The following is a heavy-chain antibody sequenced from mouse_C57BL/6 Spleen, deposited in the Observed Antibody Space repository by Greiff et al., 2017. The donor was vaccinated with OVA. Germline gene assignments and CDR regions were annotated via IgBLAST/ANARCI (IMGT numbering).Heavy chain of an antibody. Sequence: QVQLQQPGAELVRPGTSVKLSCKASGYTFISYWMHWVKQRPGQGLEWIGVIDPSDSYTNYNQKFKGKATLTVDTSSSTAYMQLSSLTSKDSAVEYCARLLTGGSFAYWGQGTLVTVSA. D-gene: IGHD1-1*01. CDR3: ARLLTGGSFAY. CDR2: IDPSDSYT. CDR1: GYTFISYW. V-gene: IGHV1-59*01. J-gene: IGHJ3*01.